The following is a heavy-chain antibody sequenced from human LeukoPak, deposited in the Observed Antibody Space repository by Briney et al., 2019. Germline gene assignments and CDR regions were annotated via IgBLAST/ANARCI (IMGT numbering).Heavy chain of an antibody. V-gene: IGHV3-11*05. CDR3: ARARQWLVSY. J-gene: IGHJ4*02. D-gene: IGHD6-19*01. CDR1: GFTFSNAW. CDR2: ISGSSSYT. Sequence: GGSLRLSCAASGFTFSNAWMSWVRQAPGKGLEWVSYISGSSSYTNYADSVKGRFTISRDNAKNSLYLQMNSLRAEDTAVYYCARARQWLVSYWGQGTLVTVSS.